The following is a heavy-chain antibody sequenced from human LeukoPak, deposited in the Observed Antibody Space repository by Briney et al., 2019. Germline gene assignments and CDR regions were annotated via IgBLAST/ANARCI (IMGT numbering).Heavy chain of an antibody. J-gene: IGHJ4*02. V-gene: IGHV4-59*01. CDR2: IYYSGST. CDR3: ARGLSGVYDVGLFDY. CDR1: GGSFSGYY. D-gene: IGHD5/OR15-5a*01. Sequence: SETLSLTCAVYGGSFSGYYWSWIRQPPGKGLEWIGYIYYSGSTNYNPSLKSRVTISVDTSKNQFSLKLSSVTAADTAVYYCARGLSGVYDVGLFDYWGQGTLVTVSS.